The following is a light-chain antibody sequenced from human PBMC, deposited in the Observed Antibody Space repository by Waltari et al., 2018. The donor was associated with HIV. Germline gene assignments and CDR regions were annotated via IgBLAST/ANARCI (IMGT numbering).Light chain of an antibody. CDR2: GVS. V-gene: IGKV3-20*01. CDR1: QSLSTSY. Sequence: EIVLTQSPGTLSLSPGERATLSCRASQSLSTSYLAWYQQKPGQAPRLLIYGVSSRATGIPDRFSGSGSGTDFTLTIGRLEPEDFAVYYCQQYDNSPPYTFGQGTKLEIK. J-gene: IGKJ2*01. CDR3: QQYDNSPPYT.